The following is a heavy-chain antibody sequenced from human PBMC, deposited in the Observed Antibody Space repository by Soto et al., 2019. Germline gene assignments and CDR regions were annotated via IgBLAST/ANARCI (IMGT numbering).Heavy chain of an antibody. CDR1: GFTFSSYA. V-gene: IGHV3-23*01. CDR3: AKDPVGYSYGLTPVGY. Sequence: PGGSLRLSCAASGFTFSSYAMSWVRQAPGKGLEWVSAISGSGGSTYYADSVKGRFTISRDNSKNTLYLQMNSLRAEDTAVYYCAKDPVGYSYGLTPVGYWGQGTLVTVSS. D-gene: IGHD5-18*01. CDR2: ISGSGGST. J-gene: IGHJ4*02.